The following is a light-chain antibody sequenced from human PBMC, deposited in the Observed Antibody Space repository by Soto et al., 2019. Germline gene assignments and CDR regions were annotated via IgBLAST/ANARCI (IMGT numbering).Light chain of an antibody. Sequence: EIVMTQSPATLSVSPGERATLSCRASQSVSRNLAWYQQKPGQAPRLLIYGASTRATGVPARFSGSGSGTESTLTISSLQSEDFAVYYCQQYYNWPPYTFGQGTKLE. V-gene: IGKV3-15*01. CDR3: QQYYNWPPYT. CDR1: QSVSRN. CDR2: GAS. J-gene: IGKJ2*01.